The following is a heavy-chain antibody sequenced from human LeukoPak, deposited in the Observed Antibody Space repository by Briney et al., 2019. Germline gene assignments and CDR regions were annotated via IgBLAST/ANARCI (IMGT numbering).Heavy chain of an antibody. V-gene: IGHV1-8*01. CDR2: MNPNSGNT. D-gene: IGHD3-10*01. J-gene: IGHJ6*02. CDR3: AITPRALLWFGELIRSPYYYYGMDV. CDR1: GYTFTSYD. Sequence: GASVKVSCKASGYTFTSYDINWVRQATGQGLEWMGWMNPNSGNTGYAQKFQGRVTMTRNTSISTAYMELSSLRSEDTAVYYCAITPRALLWFGELIRSPYYYYGMDVWGQGTTVTVSS.